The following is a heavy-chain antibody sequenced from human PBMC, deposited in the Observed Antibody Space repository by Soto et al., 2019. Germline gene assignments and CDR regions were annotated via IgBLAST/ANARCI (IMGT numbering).Heavy chain of an antibody. J-gene: IGHJ4*01. Sequence: EVQLVESGGGLVQPGGSLRLSCAASGFTFSSYSMNWVRQAPGKGLEWVSYISSSSSTIYYADSVKGRVTISRDNAKNSLYLQMNSLRAEDTAVYYCARDGGYSYGPFDYWGHGTLVTVSS. V-gene: IGHV3-48*01. D-gene: IGHD5-18*01. CDR3: ARDGGYSYGPFDY. CDR2: ISSSSSTI. CDR1: GFTFSSYS.